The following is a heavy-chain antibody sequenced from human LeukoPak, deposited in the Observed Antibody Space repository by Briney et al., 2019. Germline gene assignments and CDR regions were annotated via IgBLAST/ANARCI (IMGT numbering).Heavy chain of an antibody. CDR3: ARADNNSWLVWFDP. V-gene: IGHV1-18*01. D-gene: IGHD2/OR15-2a*01. J-gene: IGHJ5*02. Sequence: ASVKVSCKASGHTFTNYGISWVRQAPGQGLEWMGWISTYNGYTNYAQKFQGRVTMTTDTSTSTAYMELRSLRSDDTAVYYCARADNNSWLVWFDPWGQGALVTVSS. CDR1: GHTFTNYG. CDR2: ISTYNGYT.